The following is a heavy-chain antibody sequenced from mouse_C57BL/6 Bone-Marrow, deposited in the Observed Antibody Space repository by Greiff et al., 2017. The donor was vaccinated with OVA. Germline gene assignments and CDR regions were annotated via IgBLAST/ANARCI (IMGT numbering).Heavy chain of an antibody. J-gene: IGHJ4*01. CDR2: INPCNGGT. Sequence: VQLQQPGTELVKPGASVKLSCKASGYTFTSHWMHWVKQRPGQGLEWIGNINPCNGGTNYNEKFKSKATLTVDKSPSTAYMPPSTLTAEDSAVYYCARRDLAMDYWGKGASVTVST. CDR1: GYTFTSHW. CDR3: ARRDLAMDY. V-gene: IGHV1-53*01. D-gene: IGHD3-3*01.